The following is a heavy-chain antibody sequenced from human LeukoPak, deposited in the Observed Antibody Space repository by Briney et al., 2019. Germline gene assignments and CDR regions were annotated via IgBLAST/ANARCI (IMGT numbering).Heavy chain of an antibody. CDR2: IFYSGST. CDR3: ARPISPTDDIDY. D-gene: IGHD3-9*01. V-gene: IGHV4-39*07. CDR1: SGSISTSNYY. Sequence: PSETLSLTCTVSSGSISTSNYYWGWVRQPPGKALEWIGNIFYSGSTYYSPSLKSRVTISVDTSKNQFSLKLSSVTAADTAVYYCARPISPTDDIDYWGQGTLVTVSS. J-gene: IGHJ4*02.